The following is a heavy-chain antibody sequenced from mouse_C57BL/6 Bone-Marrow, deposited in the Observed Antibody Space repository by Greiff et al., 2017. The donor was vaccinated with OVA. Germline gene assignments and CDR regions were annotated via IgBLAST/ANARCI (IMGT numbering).Heavy chain of an antibody. V-gene: IGHV1-19*01. J-gene: IGHJ3*01. CDR3: ARGGPAWFAY. CDR2: INPYNGGT. Sequence: VQLQQSGPVLVKPGASVKMSCKASGYTFTDYYMNWVKQSHGKSLEWIGVINPYNGGTSYNQKFKGKATLTVDKSSSTAYMELNSLTSGDSAVYYCARGGPAWFAYWGQGTLVTVSA. CDR1: GYTFTDYY.